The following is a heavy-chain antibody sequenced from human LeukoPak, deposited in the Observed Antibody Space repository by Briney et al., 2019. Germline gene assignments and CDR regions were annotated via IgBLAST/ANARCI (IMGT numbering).Heavy chain of an antibody. D-gene: IGHD3-22*01. CDR1: GYSISSGYY. CDR2: IYHSGST. Sequence: SETLSLTCTVSGYSISSGYYWGWIRQPPGKGLEWIGSIYHSGSTNYNPSLKSRVTISVDTSKNQFSLKLSSVTTADTAVYYCARNQDDSSDYYYFDYWGQGTLVTVSS. V-gene: IGHV4-38-2*02. CDR3: ARNQDDSSDYYYFDY. J-gene: IGHJ4*02.